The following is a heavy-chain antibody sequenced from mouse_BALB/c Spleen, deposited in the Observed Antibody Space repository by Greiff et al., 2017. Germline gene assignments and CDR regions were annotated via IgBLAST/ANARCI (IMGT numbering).Heavy chain of an antibody. D-gene: IGHD2-3*01. CDR3: ARGGYGYYWAY. Sequence: QVQLQQSGAELVKPGASVKLSCKASGYTFTSYWMHWVKQRPGQGLEWIGEINPSNGRTNYNEKFKSKATLTVDKSSSTAYMQLSSLTSEDSAVYYCARGGYGYYWAYWGQGTLVTVSA. V-gene: IGHV1S81*02. CDR2: INPSNGRT. CDR1: GYTFTSYW. J-gene: IGHJ3*01.